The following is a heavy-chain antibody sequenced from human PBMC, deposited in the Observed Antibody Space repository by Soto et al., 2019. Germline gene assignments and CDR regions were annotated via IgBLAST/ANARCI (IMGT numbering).Heavy chain of an antibody. J-gene: IGHJ4*02. CDR3: AKDSHCSSSGLFDY. CDR2: ISWNSGSI. Sequence: GGSLRLSCAASGFTFDDYAMHWVRQAPGKGLEWVSGISWNSGSIGYADSVKGRFTISRDNAKNSPYLQMNSLRAEDTALYYCAKDSHCSSSGLFDYWGQGTLVTVSS. V-gene: IGHV3-9*01. D-gene: IGHD6-6*01. CDR1: GFTFDDYA.